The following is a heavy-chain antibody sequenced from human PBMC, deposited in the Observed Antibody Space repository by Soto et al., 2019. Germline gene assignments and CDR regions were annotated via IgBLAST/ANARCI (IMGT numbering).Heavy chain of an antibody. D-gene: IGHD3-10*01. J-gene: IGHJ6*02. Sequence: PSETLSLTCTVSGGSISSGDYYWSWIRQPPGKGLEWIGYIYYSGSTYYNPSLKSRVTISVDTSKNQFSLKLSSVTAADTAVYYCARGTGVTPFYYYYGMDVWGQGTTVTAP. CDR2: IYYSGST. CDR1: GGSISSGDYY. V-gene: IGHV4-30-4*01. CDR3: ARGTGVTPFYYYYGMDV.